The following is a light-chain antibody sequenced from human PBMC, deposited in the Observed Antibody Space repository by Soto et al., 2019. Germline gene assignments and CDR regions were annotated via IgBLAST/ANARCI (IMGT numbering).Light chain of an antibody. J-gene: IGLJ3*02. CDR2: EVS. V-gene: IGLV2-8*01. CDR3: TSYVGSDIWV. Sequence: QSALTQSPSASGSPGQSVTISCTGTSSDVGAYKYVSWYQQYPGKAPKLMIYEVSKRPSGVPDRFSGSKSGNTASLTVSGLQAEDEADYYCTSYVGSDIWVFGGGTKVTV. CDR1: SSDVGAYKY.